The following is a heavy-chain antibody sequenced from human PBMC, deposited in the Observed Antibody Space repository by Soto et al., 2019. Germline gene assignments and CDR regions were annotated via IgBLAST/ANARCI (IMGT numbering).Heavy chain of an antibody. CDR3: ARGKKRVSDLWEKQWLAIFDY. Sequence: VQLLESGGGLVQPGGSLRLSCAASGFTFSSYAMHWVRQAPGKGLEWVAVISYDGSNKYYADSVKGRFTISRDNSKNTLYLQMNSLRAEDTAVYYCARGKKRVSDLWEKQWLAIFDYWGQGTLVTVSS. CDR2: ISYDGSNK. CDR1: GFTFSSYA. D-gene: IGHD6-19*01. J-gene: IGHJ4*02. V-gene: IGHV3-30-3*01.